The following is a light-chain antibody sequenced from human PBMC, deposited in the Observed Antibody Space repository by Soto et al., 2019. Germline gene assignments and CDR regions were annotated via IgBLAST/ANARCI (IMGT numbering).Light chain of an antibody. Sequence: QSVLTKPASGSGSRGQWSSISYTGTSSDVGLYDYVSWYQQHPGKAPKLMIYDVSKRPSGLSNRFSGSQSGNTASLTISGLHAEDEADYYCSSYTSSSTYVFRTGTKVT. V-gene: IGLV2-14*03. CDR3: SSYTSSSTYV. J-gene: IGLJ1*01. CDR2: DVS. CDR1: SSDVGLYDY.